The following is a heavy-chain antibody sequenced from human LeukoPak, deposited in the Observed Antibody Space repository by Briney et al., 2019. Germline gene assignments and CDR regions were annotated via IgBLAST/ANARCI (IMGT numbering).Heavy chain of an antibody. J-gene: IGHJ5*02. CDR2: INPNSGST. CDR1: GYTFTGYY. V-gene: IGHV1-2*02. Sequence: ASVKVSCKASGYTFTGYYMHWVRQAPGQGLEWMGWINPNSGSTNYAQKFQGRVTMTRDTSISTAYMELSRLRSDDTAVYYCAREYYYDSSGYTWGQGTLVTVSS. D-gene: IGHD3-22*01. CDR3: AREYYYDSSGYT.